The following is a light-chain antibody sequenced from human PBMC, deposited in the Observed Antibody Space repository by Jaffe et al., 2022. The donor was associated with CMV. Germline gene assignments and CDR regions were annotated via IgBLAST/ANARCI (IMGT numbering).Light chain of an antibody. J-gene: IGLJ2*01. V-gene: IGLV1-44*01. CDR1: VPNIGSNS. CDR3: ASWDDSLNGPL. Sequence: QSVVTQPPSASGTPGQRVTISCSGSVPNIGSNSVSWYQQLPGTAPKLLIFSDSQRPSGVPERFSGSKSGTSASLAIIGLQSEDEGDYYCASWDDSLNGPLFGGGTKLTVL. CDR2: SDS.